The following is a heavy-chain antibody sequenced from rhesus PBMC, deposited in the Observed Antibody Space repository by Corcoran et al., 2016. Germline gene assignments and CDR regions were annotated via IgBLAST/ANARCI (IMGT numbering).Heavy chain of an antibody. CDR1: GDPLIHPW. D-gene: IGHD1-44*01. CDR2: IFGGSGST. J-gene: IGHJ5-1*01. V-gene: IGHV4-147*01. Sequence: QLQLQESGPGLVRPSETLSLTSAVPGDPLIHPWRRWTRQPPRKGLECIGRIFGGSGSTSYRPSLRSRVTISTDRSKTQFSLKLDSVTAADTAVYFCAGGGPDKDRFDVWGPGVLVTVSS. CDR3: AGGGPDKDRFDV.